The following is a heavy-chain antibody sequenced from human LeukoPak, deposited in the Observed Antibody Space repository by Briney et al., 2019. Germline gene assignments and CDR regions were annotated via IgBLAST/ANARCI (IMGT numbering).Heavy chain of an antibody. V-gene: IGHV5-51*01. D-gene: IGHD6-19*01. Sequence: GESLKISCKGSGYTFTSYWIGWVRQMPGQGLEWMGIIYPGDSDTRYSPSFQGQVTISADKSISTAYLQWSSLKASDTAMYYCARARYSSGWYGSYYYYGMDVWGQGTTVTVSS. CDR1: GYTFTSYW. J-gene: IGHJ6*02. CDR2: IYPGDSDT. CDR3: ARARYSSGWYGSYYYYGMDV.